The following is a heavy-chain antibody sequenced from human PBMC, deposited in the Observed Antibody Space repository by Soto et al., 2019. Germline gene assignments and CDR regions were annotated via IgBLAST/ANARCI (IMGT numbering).Heavy chain of an antibody. CDR2: ISASNGNT. V-gene: IGHV1-18*01. CDR1: GYTFTNYN. J-gene: IGHJ5*02. D-gene: IGHD3-10*02. Sequence: GASVKVSCKASGYTFTNYNFIWVRQAPGQGLEWMGWISASNGNTKYAQKFQGRVTMTTDTSTSTAYMELRSLRSDDTAVYYCARDQNVLWFDPRGQGTLVTVSS. CDR3: ARDQNVLWFDP.